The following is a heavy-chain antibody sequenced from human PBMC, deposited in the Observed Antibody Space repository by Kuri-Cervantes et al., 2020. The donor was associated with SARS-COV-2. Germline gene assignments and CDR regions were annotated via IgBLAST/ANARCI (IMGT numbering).Heavy chain of an antibody. V-gene: IGHV1-18*01. Sequence: ASVKVSCKASGYTFTSYDINWVRQATGQGLEWMGWISAYNGNTNYAQKLQGRVTMTTDTSTSTAYMELRSLRSDDTTVYYCARERSTFLSFDYWGQGTLVTVSS. J-gene: IGHJ4*02. CDR1: GYTFTSYD. CDR3: ARERSTFLSFDY. D-gene: IGHD2-21*01. CDR2: ISAYNGNT.